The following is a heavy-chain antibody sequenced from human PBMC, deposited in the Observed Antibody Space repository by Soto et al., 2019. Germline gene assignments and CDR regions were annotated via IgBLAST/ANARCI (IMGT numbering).Heavy chain of an antibody. D-gene: IGHD4-17*01. CDR1: GFTFSSYA. V-gene: IGHV3-23*01. CDR2: FSGLGDT. Sequence: GGSLRLSCAASGFTFSSYAMSWVRQAPGKGLEWVSTFSGLGDTYYADSVKGRFTVSRDDSKNTLSLNMNSLRAADTAIYYCAKGERALITYGPFDPWGQGTLVTVSS. J-gene: IGHJ5*02. CDR3: AKGERALITYGPFDP.